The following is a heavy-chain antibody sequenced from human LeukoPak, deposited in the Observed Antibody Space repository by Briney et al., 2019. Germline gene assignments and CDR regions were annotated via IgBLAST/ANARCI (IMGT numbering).Heavy chain of an antibody. V-gene: IGHV3-53*01. CDR2: IYSGGST. CDR3: ARETSSSWYD. Sequence: GGSLRLSCAASGFTLSSNYMSWVRQAPGKGLEWVSVIYSGGSTYYADSVKGRFTISRDNSKNTLYLQMNSLRAEDTAVYYCARETSSSWYDWGQGTLVTVSS. D-gene: IGHD6-13*01. CDR1: GFTLSSNY. J-gene: IGHJ4*02.